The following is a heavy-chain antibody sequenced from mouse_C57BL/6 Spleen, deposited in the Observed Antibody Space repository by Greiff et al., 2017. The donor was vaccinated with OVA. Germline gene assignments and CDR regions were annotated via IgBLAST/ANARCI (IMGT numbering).Heavy chain of an antibody. CDR1: GYTFTSYG. V-gene: IGHV1-81*01. CDR2: IYPRSGNT. Sequence: VQRVESGAELARPGASVKLSCKASGYTFTSYGISWVKQRTGQGLEWIGEIYPRSGNTYYNEKFKGKATLTADKSSSTAYMELRSLTSEDSAVYFCARRDDGYFFDYWGQGTTLTVSS. J-gene: IGHJ2*01. D-gene: IGHD2-3*01. CDR3: ARRDDGYFFDY.